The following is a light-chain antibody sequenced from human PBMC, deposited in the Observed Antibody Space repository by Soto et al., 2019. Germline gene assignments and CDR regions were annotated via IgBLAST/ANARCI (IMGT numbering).Light chain of an antibody. CDR3: AAWDDSLNGGV. J-gene: IGLJ3*02. Sequence: QSVLTQPPSASGTPGQRVTISCSGSSSNIGSNTVNWYQQFPGTAPKLLSHSNNQRPSGVPDRLSGSKSGTSASLAISGLQSEDEGDYYCAAWDDSLNGGVFGGGTQLTV. CDR1: SSNIGSNT. V-gene: IGLV1-44*01. CDR2: SNN.